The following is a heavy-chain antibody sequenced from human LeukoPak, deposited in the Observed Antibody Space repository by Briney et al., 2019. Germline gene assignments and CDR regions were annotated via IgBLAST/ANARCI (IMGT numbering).Heavy chain of an antibody. CDR3: ARDCISTSCYLSG. CDR2: INPNSGGT. J-gene: IGHJ4*02. Sequence: GASVKVSCKASGYTFIGYYMHWVRQAPGQGLEWMGWINPNSGGTNYAQKFQGRVTMTRDRSISTAYMELRSLRSDDTAVYYCARDCISTSCYLSGWGQGTLVTVSS. CDR1: GYTFIGYY. D-gene: IGHD2-2*01. V-gene: IGHV1-2*02.